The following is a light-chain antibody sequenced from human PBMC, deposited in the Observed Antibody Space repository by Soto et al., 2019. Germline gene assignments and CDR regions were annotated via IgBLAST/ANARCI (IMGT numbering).Light chain of an antibody. CDR2: GAS. CDR1: QSVSRSY. CDR3: QQYGSSPNT. V-gene: IGKV3-20*01. Sequence: EIVLTQSPGTLSLSPGDRATLSCRASQSVSRSYLAWYQQKPGQAPRLLIYGASSRATGIPDRFSGSGSGTDFTLTINRLEAEDFAVYYCQQYGSSPNTFGQGTKVEIE. J-gene: IGKJ2*01.